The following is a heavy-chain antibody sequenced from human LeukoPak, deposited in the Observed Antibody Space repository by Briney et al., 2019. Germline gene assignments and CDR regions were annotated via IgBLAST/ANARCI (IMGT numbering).Heavy chain of an antibody. CDR2: IYTSGST. Sequence: SETLSLTCTVSGGSISSYYWSWIRQPAGKGLEWIGRIYTSGSTNYNPSLKSRVTMSVDTSKNQFSLKLSSVTAADAAVYYCASGVGAGGGDAFDIWGQETMVTVSS. CDR3: ASGVGAGGGDAFDI. CDR1: GGSISSYY. V-gene: IGHV4-4*07. D-gene: IGHD1-26*01. J-gene: IGHJ3*02.